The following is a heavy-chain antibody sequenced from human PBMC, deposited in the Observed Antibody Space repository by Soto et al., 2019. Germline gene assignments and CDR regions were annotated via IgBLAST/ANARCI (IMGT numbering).Heavy chain of an antibody. CDR1: GVSISRYY. CDR2: IYNSGST. CDR3: ARGKWLQPRPYYFDY. D-gene: IGHD5-18*01. Sequence: ETLSLTCTLSGVSISRYYWSWIRQPPGKGLEWIGYIYNSGSTNYNPSLKSRVTISIDTPTNQFSLKMSSVTAADTAVYYCARGKWLQPRPYYFDYWGQGTLVTVSS. J-gene: IGHJ4*02. V-gene: IGHV4-59*01.